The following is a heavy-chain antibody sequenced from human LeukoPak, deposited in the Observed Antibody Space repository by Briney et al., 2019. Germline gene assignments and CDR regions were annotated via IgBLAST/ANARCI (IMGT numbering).Heavy chain of an antibody. V-gene: IGHV4-59*08. Sequence: SETLSLTCTVSGASISDYYWSWIRQPPGEGLEWIGYIYHSERPNYSPSLKSRVTISVDTSNNQFSLKLSSVTAADTAVYYCARHGMTTGYNWFDPRGQGTLVTVSS. J-gene: IGHJ5*02. CDR3: ARHGMTTGYNWFDP. CDR1: GASISDYY. D-gene: IGHD4-17*01. CDR2: IYHSERP.